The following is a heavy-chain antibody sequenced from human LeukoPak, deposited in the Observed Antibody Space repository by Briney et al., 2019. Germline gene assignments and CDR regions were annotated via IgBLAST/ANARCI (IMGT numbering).Heavy chain of an antibody. CDR3: ARLGRRWLQLPNGGY. D-gene: IGHD5-24*01. CDR1: GFTFSSYS. Sequence: GGSLRLSCAASGFTFSSYSMNWVRQAPGKGLERVSYISSSSSSTIYYADSVKGRFTISRDNAKNSLYLQMNSLRAEDTAVYYCARLGRRWLQLPNGGYWGQGTLVTVSS. CDR2: ISSSSSSTI. J-gene: IGHJ4*02. V-gene: IGHV3-48*04.